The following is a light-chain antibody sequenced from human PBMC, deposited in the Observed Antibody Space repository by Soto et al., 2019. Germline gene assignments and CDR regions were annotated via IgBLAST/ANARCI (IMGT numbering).Light chain of an antibody. J-gene: IGKJ5*01. CDR3: QQYTNEHGIT. Sequence: EIALTQSPGTLSLSPGERATLSCRASQGVGNKYLAWYQQRPGQAPSLLIYAASSRATGVPDRFSGSGSGTDFTLTISRLEPEDFAVYYCQQYTNEHGITFGQGTRLEIK. CDR1: QGVGNKY. V-gene: IGKV3-20*01. CDR2: AAS.